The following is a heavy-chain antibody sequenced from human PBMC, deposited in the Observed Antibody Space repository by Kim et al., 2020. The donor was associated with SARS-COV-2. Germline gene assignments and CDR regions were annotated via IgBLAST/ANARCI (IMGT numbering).Heavy chain of an antibody. V-gene: IGHV3-21*01. CDR2: SSYI. Sequence: SSYIYYADSVKGRFTNSRDNAKNSLYLQMNSLRAEDTAVYYCARGDWFDPWGQGTLVTVSS. J-gene: IGHJ5*02. CDR3: ARGDWFDP.